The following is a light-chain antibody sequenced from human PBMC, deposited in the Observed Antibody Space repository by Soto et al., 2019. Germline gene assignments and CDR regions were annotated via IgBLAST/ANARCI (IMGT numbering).Light chain of an antibody. CDR1: ESVSSKY. CDR3: HSHGTSPSLYS. V-gene: IGKV3-20*01. J-gene: IGKJ2*03. CDR2: DVS. Sequence: EIVLTQSPGTLSLSPGERATLSCRASESVSSKYSAWYQQKPGKAPRLLIYDVSSRATGIPDRFSGSGSGTDFALTISRMKPEAFAVYYCHSHGTSPSLYSFGQGNKLEIK.